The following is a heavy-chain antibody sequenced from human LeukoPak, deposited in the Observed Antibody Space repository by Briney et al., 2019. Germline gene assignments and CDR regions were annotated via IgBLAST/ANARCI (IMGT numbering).Heavy chain of an antibody. CDR2: IPSSGPIT. D-gene: IGHD4-17*01. CDR3: ARVDYGDSQYFQH. V-gene: IGHV3-23*01. J-gene: IGHJ1*01. Sequence: GGSLRLSCAASGFTFSSYAMSWVRQAPGKGLEWVSGIPSSGPITYYADSVKGRFTISRDNSKNTLYLQMNSLRAEDTAVYYCARVDYGDSQYFQHWGQGTLVTVSS. CDR1: GFTFSSYA.